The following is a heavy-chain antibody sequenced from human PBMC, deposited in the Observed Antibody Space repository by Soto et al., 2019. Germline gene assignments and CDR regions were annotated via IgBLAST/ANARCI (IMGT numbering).Heavy chain of an antibody. CDR2: ISDSGDSR. J-gene: IGHJ4*02. CDR3: ATYGVPDY. V-gene: IGHV3-23*01. D-gene: IGHD4-17*01. CDR1: GFTFSSYV. Sequence: EVQLLESGGGLVQPGGSLRLSCAASGFTFSSYVLSWVRQAPGKGLEWVSSISDSGDSRYYTDSVKGRFTISRDNSKNTLYLQMNSLRAEDTAVYYCATYGVPDYWGQGTLVTVSS.